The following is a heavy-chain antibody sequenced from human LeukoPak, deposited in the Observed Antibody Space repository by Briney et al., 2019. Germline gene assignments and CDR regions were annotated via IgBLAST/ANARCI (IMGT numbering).Heavy chain of an antibody. Sequence: ASVKVSCKASRDTFTRCAFSWVRQAPGQGLEWMGGIIPIDGTANFAQKFQGRVTITADQSTSTAYMELSSLRSEDTAIYYCARDPGAPVRAFDIWGQGTLVTVSS. CDR1: RDTFTRCA. D-gene: IGHD3-10*01. J-gene: IGHJ3*02. CDR3: ARDPGAPVRAFDI. CDR2: IIPIDGTA. V-gene: IGHV1-69*13.